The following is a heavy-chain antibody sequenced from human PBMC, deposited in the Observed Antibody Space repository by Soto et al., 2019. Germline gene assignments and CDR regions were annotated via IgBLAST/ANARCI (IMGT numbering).Heavy chain of an antibody. CDR2: IHHSGGT. CDR1: GYSITSGHY. Sequence: SETLSLTCDVSGYSITSGHYWGWIRQPPGKGLEWIGIIHHSGGTYYNPSLKSRVTISIDTSRNRFSLKLISVTAADTAVYYCARRIEMTTMKTGMDVWGQGTTVTVSS. J-gene: IGHJ6*02. CDR3: ARRIEMTTMKTGMDV. V-gene: IGHV4-38-2*01.